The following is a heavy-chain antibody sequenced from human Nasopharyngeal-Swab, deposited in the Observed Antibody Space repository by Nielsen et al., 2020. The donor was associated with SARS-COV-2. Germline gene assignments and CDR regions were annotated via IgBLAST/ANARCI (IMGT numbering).Heavy chain of an antibody. CDR3: AKEEVSTTGTRDYYYYYMDV. D-gene: IGHD1-1*01. V-gene: IGHV3-23*01. Sequence: GESLKISCAASGFTFSSYAMSWVRQAPGKGLEWVSAISGSGGSTYYADSAKGRFTISRDNSKNTLYLQMNSLRAEDTAVYYCAKEEVSTTGTRDYYYYYMDVWGKGTTVTVSS. CDR1: GFTFSSYA. J-gene: IGHJ6*03. CDR2: ISGSGGST.